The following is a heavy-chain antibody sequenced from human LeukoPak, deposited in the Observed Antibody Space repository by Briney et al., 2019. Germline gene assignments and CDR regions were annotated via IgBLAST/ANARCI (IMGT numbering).Heavy chain of an antibody. CDR1: GFTFSSYS. V-gene: IGHV3-21*01. D-gene: IGHD5-18*01. J-gene: IGHJ4*02. Sequence: GGSLRLSCAASGFTFSSYSMNWVRQAPGKGLEWVSFIRSSSSYIYYADSVKGRFTISRDNSKNTLYLQMNSLRAEDTAVYYCARLRGYGFGPFDYWGQGTLVTVSS. CDR3: ARLRGYGFGPFDY. CDR2: IRSSSSYI.